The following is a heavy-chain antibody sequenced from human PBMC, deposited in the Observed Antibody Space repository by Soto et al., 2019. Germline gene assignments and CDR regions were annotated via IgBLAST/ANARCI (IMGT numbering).Heavy chain of an antibody. V-gene: IGHV4-59*08. CDR3: ARRGRYSGYDLEYYFDY. Sequence: SETLSLTCTVSSGSISSYFWSWIRQSPGRGLEWIGYIYYNGNTNYNPSLKSRVTISADTSKNQFSLKLSSVTAADTAVYYCARRGRYSGYDLEYYFDYWGQGILVTVS. CDR2: IYYNGNT. D-gene: IGHD5-12*01. J-gene: IGHJ4*02. CDR1: SGSISSYF.